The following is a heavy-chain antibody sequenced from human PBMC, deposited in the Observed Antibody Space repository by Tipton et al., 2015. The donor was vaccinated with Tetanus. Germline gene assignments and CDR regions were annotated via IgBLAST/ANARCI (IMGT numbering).Heavy chain of an antibody. CDR2: ISSAGSNN. CDR3: ARRQVEGGAHFDH. D-gene: IGHD3-16*01. J-gene: IGHJ4*02. Sequence: RSLRLSCAASGFNLNNYAMSWVRQAPGKGLEWVAVISSAGSNNYYADSVKGRFTISRDNSKNTLYLQMNSLRTEDTAVYYCARRQVEGGAHFDHWGQGTLVTASS. CDR1: GFNLNNYA. V-gene: IGHV3-30*03.